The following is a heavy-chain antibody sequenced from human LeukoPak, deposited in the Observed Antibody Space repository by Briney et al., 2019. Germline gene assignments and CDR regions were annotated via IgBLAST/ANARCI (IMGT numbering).Heavy chain of an antibody. CDR1: GFTFCSYG. J-gene: IGHJ4*02. CDR2: IWYAGSTQ. CDR3: ASLEHELTWDYFDY. D-gene: IGHD1-7*01. Sequence: GRTPRLSSAASGFTFCSYGMRGVFHAPGKRLVWVVVIWYAGSTQYYADSFKGRFTISSDNSKSTVYLQMNSLKAEDTAVYYCASLEHELTWDYFDYWGQGTLVTVSS. V-gene: IGHV3-33*01.